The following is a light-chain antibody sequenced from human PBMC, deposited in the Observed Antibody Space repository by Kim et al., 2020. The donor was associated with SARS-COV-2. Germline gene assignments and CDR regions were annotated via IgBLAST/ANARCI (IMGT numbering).Light chain of an antibody. J-gene: IGLJ1*01. CDR3: SSYTDSIPPYV. Sequence: QSSTPSCTASSSDFAGSDTFAWYQQQHGDAPTLIMFAGDSRPSGVSTSFSGCKYGSTASLTISARQEDDAADYYCSSYTDSIPPYVFGSGTKVTVL. CDR1: SSDFAGSDT. V-gene: IGLV2-14*03. CDR2: AGD.